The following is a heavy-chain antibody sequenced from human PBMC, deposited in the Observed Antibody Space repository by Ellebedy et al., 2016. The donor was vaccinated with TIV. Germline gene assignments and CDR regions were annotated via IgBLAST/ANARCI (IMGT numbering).Heavy chain of an antibody. CDR1: GYTFYNYW. V-gene: IGHV5-51*01. J-gene: IGHJ4*02. D-gene: IGHD5-24*01. CDR3: ARQGGDGYREGYFDY. CDR2: IYPGDSDL. Sequence: KVSCKGSGYTFYNYWIGWVGQMPGKGMDWMGIIYPGDSDLRYSPSFQGQVTISADKSMTTAYLQWSSLKASDTAMYYCARQGGDGYREGYFDYWGQGTLVTVSS.